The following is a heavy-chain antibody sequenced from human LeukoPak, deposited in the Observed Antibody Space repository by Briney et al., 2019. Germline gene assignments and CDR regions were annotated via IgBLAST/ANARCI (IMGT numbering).Heavy chain of an antibody. V-gene: IGHV4-4*02. D-gene: IGHD3-22*01. J-gene: IGHJ2*01. Sequence: PSGTLSLTCAVSGGSISSSNWWSWVRQPPGKGLEWIGEIYHSGSTNYNPSLKSRVTMSVDTSKNQFSLKLTSVTAADTAVYYCASRRSYYYDSSDWYFVLWGRGTLVIVSS. CDR2: IYHSGST. CDR3: ASRRSYYYDSSDWYFVL. CDR1: GGSISSSNW.